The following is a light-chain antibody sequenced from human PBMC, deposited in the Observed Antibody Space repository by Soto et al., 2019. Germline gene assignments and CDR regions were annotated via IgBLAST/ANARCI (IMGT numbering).Light chain of an antibody. V-gene: IGLV2-8*01. CDR3: SSYAGSNNYV. Sequence: QSALTQPPSASGSPGQSVTISCTGTSSDVGAYNYLSWYQQHPGKAPKLMIYEVSKRPSGVPDRFSGSKSGNTASLTVSGHQAEDEADYYCSSYAGSNNYVFGTGTKLTVL. CDR2: EVS. CDR1: SSDVGAYNY. J-gene: IGLJ1*01.